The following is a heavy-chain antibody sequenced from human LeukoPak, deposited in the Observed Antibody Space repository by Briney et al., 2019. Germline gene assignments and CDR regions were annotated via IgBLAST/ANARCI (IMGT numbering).Heavy chain of an antibody. D-gene: IGHD3-10*01. Sequence: SQTLSLTCAISGDSVSSNSAAWNWIRQSPSRGLEWLGRTYYRSEWYNDYAVSVKSRITTNPDTSKNQFSLQLNSVTPEDTAVYYCARDLGFGELLSNNFDYWGQGTLVTVSS. CDR3: ARDLGFGELLSNNFDY. CDR2: TYYRSEWYN. CDR1: GDSVSSNSAA. V-gene: IGHV6-1*01. J-gene: IGHJ4*02.